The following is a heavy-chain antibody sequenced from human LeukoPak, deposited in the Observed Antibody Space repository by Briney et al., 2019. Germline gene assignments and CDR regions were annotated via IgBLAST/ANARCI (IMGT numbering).Heavy chain of an antibody. CDR2: ISGSGGRT. Sequence: GGSLRLSCAASGFTFSSYAMAWVRQAPGKGLEWVSTISGSGGRTYFADSVKGRFTISRDNSKNTLYLQMNSLRAEDTALYYCAKGASTTVTTFFDYWGQGTLVTVSS. CDR3: AKGASTTVTTFFDY. CDR1: GFTFSSYA. D-gene: IGHD4-17*01. V-gene: IGHV3-23*01. J-gene: IGHJ4*02.